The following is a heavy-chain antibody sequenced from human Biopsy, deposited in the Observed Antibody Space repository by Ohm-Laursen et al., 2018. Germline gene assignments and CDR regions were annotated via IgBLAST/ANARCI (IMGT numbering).Heavy chain of an antibody. CDR2: IYYTGKT. CDR3: AKNSGYSHDY. CDR1: GDSISSYY. D-gene: IGHD3-22*01. V-gene: IGHV4-59*03. J-gene: IGHJ4*01. Sequence: SETLSLTCTVSGDSISSYYWSWIRQAPGKGLEWIGFIYYTGKTKSNPSLKSRLTMSVDTSKNQFSLNLTTVTTADTAVYYCAKNSGYSHDYWGPGILVTVPS.